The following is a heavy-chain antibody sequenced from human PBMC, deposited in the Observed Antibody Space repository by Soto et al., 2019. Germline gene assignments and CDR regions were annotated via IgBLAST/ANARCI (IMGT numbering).Heavy chain of an antibody. CDR3: ATRDTGRFY. V-gene: IGHV4-4*02. CDR2: SHQSGNT. Sequence: QVQLQESGPGLVKPSGTLSLTCAVSGVSISSHDWWTWVRQPPGKGLEWIGESHQSGNTNYNSSRESRVTISLDKSKNQFALKLTSVTVADTAVYYCATRDTGRFYWGQGTLVNVSS. D-gene: IGHD2-2*02. CDR1: GVSISSHDW. J-gene: IGHJ4*02.